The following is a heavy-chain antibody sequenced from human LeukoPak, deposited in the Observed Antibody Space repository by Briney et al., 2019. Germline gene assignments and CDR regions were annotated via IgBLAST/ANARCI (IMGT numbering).Heavy chain of an antibody. D-gene: IGHD3-10*01. V-gene: IGHV3-23*01. CDR3: AKDFSRITMVRGVIGY. Sequence: GGSLRLSCAASGFTFSSYAMSWVRQAPGKGLEWVSAISDSGGSTFYADSVKGRFTISRDNSKNTLYLQMNSLRAEDTAVYYCAKDFSRITMVRGVIGYWGRGTLVTVSS. J-gene: IGHJ4*02. CDR2: ISDSGGST. CDR1: GFTFSSYA.